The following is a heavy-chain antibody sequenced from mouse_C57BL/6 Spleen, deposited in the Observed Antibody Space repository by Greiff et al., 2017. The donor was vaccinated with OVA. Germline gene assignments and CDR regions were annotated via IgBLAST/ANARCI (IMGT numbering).Heavy chain of an antibody. J-gene: IGHJ4*01. CDR1: GFNIKDYY. V-gene: IGHV14-2*01. D-gene: IGHD2-2*01. CDR3: AREVTTRDYYAMDY. Sequence: VQLQQSGAELVKPGASVKLSCTASGFNIKDYYMHWVKQRTEQGLEWIGRIDPEDGETKYAPKFKGKATITADTSSNTAYLQLSSLTSEDTAVYYGAREVTTRDYYAMDYWGQGTSVTVSS. CDR2: IDPEDGET.